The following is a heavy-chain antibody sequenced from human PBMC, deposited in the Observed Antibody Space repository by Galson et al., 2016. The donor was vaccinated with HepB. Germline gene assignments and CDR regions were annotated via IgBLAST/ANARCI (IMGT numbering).Heavy chain of an antibody. CDR2: ITSSSTTI. D-gene: IGHD1-26*01. V-gene: IGHV3-48*02. Sequence: SLRLSCAASGFTFSSYSMNWVRQAPGKGLEWVSYITSSSTTIYYADSVKGRFTISRDNAKNSLYLQMNGLRDEDTAVYYCARAVSGSYFPHRVDAYDIWGQGTMVTVSS. CDR1: GFTFSSYS. CDR3: ARAVSGSYFPHRVDAYDI. J-gene: IGHJ3*02.